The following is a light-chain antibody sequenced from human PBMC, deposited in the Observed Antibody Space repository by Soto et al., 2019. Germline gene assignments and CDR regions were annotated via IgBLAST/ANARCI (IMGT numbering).Light chain of an antibody. CDR3: TSHAGNYNFPYV. V-gene: IGLV2-8*01. CDR1: SSDVGAYDF. J-gene: IGLJ1*01. Sequence: QSALTQPPSASGSPGQSVTISCTGTSSDVGAYDFVSWYQHHPGKAPKLMIYEVTKRPSGVPDRFSGSKSGNTASLTVSGLQAEDEADYYCTSHAGNYNFPYVFGTGTSSPS. CDR2: EVT.